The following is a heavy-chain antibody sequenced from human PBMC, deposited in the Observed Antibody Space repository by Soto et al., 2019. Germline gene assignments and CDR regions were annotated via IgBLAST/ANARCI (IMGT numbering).Heavy chain of an antibody. CDR2: IYSSGSA. J-gene: IGHJ4*02. V-gene: IGHV4-4*07. D-gene: IGHD1-26*01. CDR1: GGSISTYS. Sequence: SETLSLTCTVPGGSISTYSWTWLRQPAGKGLEWIGHIYSSGSANYNPSLKSRVSMSVDTSKNQFSLKLNSVTAADTAVYYCATIVGANDYWGQGALVTVSS. CDR3: ATIVGANDY.